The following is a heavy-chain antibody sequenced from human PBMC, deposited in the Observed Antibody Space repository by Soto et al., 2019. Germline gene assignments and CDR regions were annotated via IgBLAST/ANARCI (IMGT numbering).Heavy chain of an antibody. CDR1: GFTFSTYP. V-gene: IGHV3-23*01. CDR3: AKILSTVTTYYYGMDV. D-gene: IGHD4-17*01. J-gene: IGHJ6*02. Sequence: SLILSCAASGFTFSTYPMTWVRQAPGKGLEGVSSISGSGDSTYYTDSVKGRFTISRDNSKNTVYLQMNSLRAEDTAIYYCAKILSTVTTYYYGMDVWGQGTTVTVSS. CDR2: ISGSGDST.